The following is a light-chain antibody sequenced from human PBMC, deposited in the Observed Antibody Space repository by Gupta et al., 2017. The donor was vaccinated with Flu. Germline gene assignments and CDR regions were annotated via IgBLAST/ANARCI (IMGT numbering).Light chain of an antibody. V-gene: IGLV4-69*01. CDR2: LNTDGSH. CDR3: QSWDTYMQV. Sequence: QFVLTHSPSASASLGASVNLTCTLSTGHTNYAVAWHQQRPEMGPRFLIHLNTDGSHNKGDGVPDRFSGSTSVAARYLTISSLQVEDEGDYSCQSWDTYMQVFGGGTKLTVL. J-gene: IGLJ3*02. CDR1: TGHTNYA.